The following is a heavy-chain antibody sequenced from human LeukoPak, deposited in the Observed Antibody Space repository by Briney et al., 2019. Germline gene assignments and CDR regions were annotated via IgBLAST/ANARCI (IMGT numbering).Heavy chain of an antibody. CDR3: AREGGVGATGAFDI. CDR2: INPNSGGT. J-gene: IGHJ3*02. Sequence: ASVKVSCKASGYTFTGYYMHWVRQAPGQGLEWMGWINPNSGGTNYAQKFQGRVTMTRDTSISTAYMELSRLRSDDTAVYYWAREGGVGATGAFDIWGQGTMVTVSS. CDR1: GYTFTGYY. D-gene: IGHD1-26*01. V-gene: IGHV1-2*02.